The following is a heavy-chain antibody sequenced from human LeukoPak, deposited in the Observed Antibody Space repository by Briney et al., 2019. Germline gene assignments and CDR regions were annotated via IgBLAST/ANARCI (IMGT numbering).Heavy chain of an antibody. Sequence: TGGSLRLSCAASGFTFSSYGMHWVRQAPGKGLEWVGFIRSKAYGGTAEYAASVRGRFTISRDDSKSIAYLQMNSLKTEDTAVYYCARVRSGNDFDYWGQGTLVTVSS. D-gene: IGHD3-10*01. CDR1: GFTFSSYG. CDR2: IRSKAYGGTA. J-gene: IGHJ4*02. V-gene: IGHV3-49*04. CDR3: ARVRSGNDFDY.